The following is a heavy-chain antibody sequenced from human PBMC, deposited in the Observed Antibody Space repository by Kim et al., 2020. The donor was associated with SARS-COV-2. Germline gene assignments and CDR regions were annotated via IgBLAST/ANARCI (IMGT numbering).Heavy chain of an antibody. J-gene: IGHJ5*02. D-gene: IGHD6-13*01. V-gene: IGHV4-39*01. CDR3: ARQGYSSSSEP. Sequence: TYYTPPLKSRVTLSVDTSKNQFSLKPGAVTAADTAVYYCARQGYSSSSEPWGQGTLVTVSS. CDR2: T.